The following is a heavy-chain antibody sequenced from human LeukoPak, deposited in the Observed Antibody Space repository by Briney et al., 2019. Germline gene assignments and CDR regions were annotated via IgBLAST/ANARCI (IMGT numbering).Heavy chain of an antibody. J-gene: IGHJ6*03. V-gene: IGHV1-69*06. CDR2: IIPIFGTA. D-gene: IGHD3-9*01. CDR3: AREDGNYDILTGHDYYMDV. Sequence: SVKVSCKASGGTFSSYAISWVRQAPGQGLEWMGGIIPIFGTANYAQKFQGRVTITADKSTSTAYMELSSLRSEDTAVYYCAREDGNYDILTGHDYYMDVWGKGTTVTVSS. CDR1: GGTFSSYA.